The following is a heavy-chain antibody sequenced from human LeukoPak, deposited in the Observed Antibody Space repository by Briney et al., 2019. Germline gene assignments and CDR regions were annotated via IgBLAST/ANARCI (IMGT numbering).Heavy chain of an antibody. D-gene: IGHD1-1*01. CDR2: IWNIGST. V-gene: IGHV4-31*01. J-gene: IGHJ5*02. Sequence: SQTLSLTCSVSGDFISSCTYYWTWIRQYPEKGLECIAYIWNIGSTNYNPSIKSQVTVAVDTSNNQLSLTLTSVSAADKALYYCAADVSYTFRNWIDPWGQGIPVIVSS. CDR1: GDFISSCTYY. CDR3: AADVSYTFRNWIDP.